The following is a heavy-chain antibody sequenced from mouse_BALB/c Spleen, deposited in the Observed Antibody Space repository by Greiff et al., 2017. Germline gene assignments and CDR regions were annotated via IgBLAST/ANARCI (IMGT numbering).Heavy chain of an antibody. CDR1: GYTFTSYY. CDR3: ARGLLHYAMDY. J-gene: IGHJ4*01. V-gene: IGHV1S56*01. D-gene: IGHD2-3*01. CDR2: IYPGDGST. Sequence: QVQLKQSGPELVKPGASVKMSCKASGYTFTSYYIHWVKQRPGQGLEWIGWIYPGDGSTKYNEKFKGKTTLTADKSSSTAYMLLSSLTSEDSAIYFCARGLLHYAMDYWGQGTSVTVSS.